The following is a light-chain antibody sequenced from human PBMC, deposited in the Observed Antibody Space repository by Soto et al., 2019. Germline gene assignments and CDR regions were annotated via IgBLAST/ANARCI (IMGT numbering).Light chain of an antibody. Sequence: DIQMTQSPSTLSASVGDRVTITCRASQSISSWLAWYQQKPGKAPKLLIYKASSLESGVPSRFSGSGSGTEFTRTISSLHPDDFASYYCQQFETFGQGTKLEIK. CDR2: KAS. CDR1: QSISSW. V-gene: IGKV1-5*03. J-gene: IGKJ1*01. CDR3: QQFET.